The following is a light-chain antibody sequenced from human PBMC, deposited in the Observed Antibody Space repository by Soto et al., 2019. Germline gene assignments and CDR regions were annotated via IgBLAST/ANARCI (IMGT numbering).Light chain of an antibody. CDR1: QSLSTN. CDR2: GAS. J-gene: IGKJ1*01. Sequence: EIVIEHCPDTLSFSTVDRATLSCRASQSLSTNLAWYQQKPGQAPRLLIYGASTRATGIPARCSGSGSGTVFTLTIRSLQSYDFGIYYCKQYNIWPPWTFGQGTKVDI. V-gene: IGKV3-15*01. CDR3: KQYNIWPPWT.